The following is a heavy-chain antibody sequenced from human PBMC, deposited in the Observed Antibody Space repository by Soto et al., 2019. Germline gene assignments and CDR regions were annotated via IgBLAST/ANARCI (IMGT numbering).Heavy chain of an antibody. D-gene: IGHD2-8*01. J-gene: IGHJ4*02. CDR2: IYPGDSDT. CDR3: ASRSATVLSLTY. CDR1: GYSFTSYW. Sequence: GESLKISCKGSGYSFTSYWIGWVRQMPGKGLEWMGLIYPGDSDTRYSPSFQGQVTISADKSISTAYLQMNSLRAEDTAVYYCASRSATVLSLTYWGPGTQVTVSS. V-gene: IGHV5-51*01.